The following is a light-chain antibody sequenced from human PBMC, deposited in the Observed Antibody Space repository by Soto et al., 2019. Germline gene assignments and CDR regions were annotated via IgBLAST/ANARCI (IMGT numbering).Light chain of an antibody. J-gene: IGKJ4*01. CDR2: TAS. CDR1: QGVNSY. Sequence: DIQLTQSPSFLSASVGDRVTVTCRASQGVNSYLAWYQQKPGNAPQLLIYTASTLQSGVPSRFSGRGSGTEFTLTITSLQPEDVAAYYCQQLYTYPLTFGGGTKVEIK. CDR3: QQLYTYPLT. V-gene: IGKV1-9*01.